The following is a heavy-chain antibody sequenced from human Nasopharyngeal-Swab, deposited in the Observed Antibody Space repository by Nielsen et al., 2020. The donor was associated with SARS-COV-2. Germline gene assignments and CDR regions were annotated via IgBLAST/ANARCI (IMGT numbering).Heavy chain of an antibody. CDR2: IYYSGST. V-gene: IGHV4-59*01. D-gene: IGHD6-6*01. CDR3: ARVFQESSFSSSSGPFDY. J-gene: IGHJ4*02. CDR1: GGSISSYY. Sequence: SETLSLTCTVSGGSISSYYLSWIRQPPGKGLEWIGYIYYSGSTNYKPSLKSRVTISVDTSKNQFSLKLSSVTAADTAVYYCARVFQESSFSSSSGPFDYWGQGTLVTVFS.